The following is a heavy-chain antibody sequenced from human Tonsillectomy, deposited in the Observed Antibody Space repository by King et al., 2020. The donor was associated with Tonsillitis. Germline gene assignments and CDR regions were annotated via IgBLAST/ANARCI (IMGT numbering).Heavy chain of an antibody. Sequence: VQLVESGAEVKKPGASVKVSCKASGYTFTSCGISWVRQAPGQGLEWMGWIRAYNCNTNYAQKLQGRGTMTTDTSTSTAYMELRSLRSDDTAVYYCARATKYYDFWSGSFDYWGQGTLVTVSS. CDR3: ARATKYYDFWSGSFDY. J-gene: IGHJ4*02. CDR1: GYTFTSCG. V-gene: IGHV1-18*01. D-gene: IGHD3-3*01. CDR2: IRAYNCNT.